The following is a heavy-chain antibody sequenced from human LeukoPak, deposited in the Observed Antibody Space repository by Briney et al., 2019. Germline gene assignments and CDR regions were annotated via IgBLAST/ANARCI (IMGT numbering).Heavy chain of an antibody. CDR3: AKQLGYCSDGSCYFPY. V-gene: IGHV3-23*01. D-gene: IGHD2-15*01. Sequence: GGSLRLSCAASGFTFNSYAMTWVRQAPGKGLEWVSSVSDSGDYTYYADSVKGRFTISRDNSKSTLCLQMNSLRAEDTAVYYCAKQLGYCSDGSCYFPYWGQGTLVTVSS. CDR2: VSDSGDYT. J-gene: IGHJ4*02. CDR1: GFTFNSYA.